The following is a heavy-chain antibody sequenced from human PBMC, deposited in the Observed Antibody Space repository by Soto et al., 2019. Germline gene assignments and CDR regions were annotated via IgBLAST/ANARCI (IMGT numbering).Heavy chain of an antibody. CDR1: GGSISSYY. D-gene: IGHD3-3*01. CDR2: IYYSGST. Sequence: SETLSLTCTVSGGSISSYYWSWIRQPPGKGLEWIGYIYYSGSTNYNPSLKSRVTISVDTSKNQFSLKLSSVTAADTAVYYCARGDFWSGPYGMDVWGRGTTVTVSS. J-gene: IGHJ6*02. CDR3: ARGDFWSGPYGMDV. V-gene: IGHV4-59*01.